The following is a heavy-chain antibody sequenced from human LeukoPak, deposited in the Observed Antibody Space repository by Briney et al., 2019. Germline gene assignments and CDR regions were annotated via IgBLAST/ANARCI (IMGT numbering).Heavy chain of an antibody. Sequence: GGSLRLSCAASGFTFSSYAMSWVRQAPGKGLEWVSATSGSGGSTYYADSVKGRFTISRDNSKNTLYLQMNSLRAEDTAVYYCAKEPIQYYDFWSGPSEFDYWGQGTLVTVSS. D-gene: IGHD3-3*01. CDR1: GFTFSSYA. CDR3: AKEPIQYYDFWSGPSEFDY. V-gene: IGHV3-23*01. J-gene: IGHJ4*02. CDR2: TSGSGGST.